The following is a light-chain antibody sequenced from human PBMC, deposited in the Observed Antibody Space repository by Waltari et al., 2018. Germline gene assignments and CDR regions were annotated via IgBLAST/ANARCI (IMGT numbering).Light chain of an antibody. V-gene: IGLV2-14*03. CDR3: TSQALDGVVL. CDR1: ASALADADF. Sequence: QSALTQPAPVSGSPGQSITTSCTGIASALADADFVSWYQHQPGKAPRVIIYDVTNRPSGISHRFSASKSANTASLTISGLQPEDEGDYYCTSQALDGVVLFGGGTQVTV. J-gene: IGLJ3*02. CDR2: DVT.